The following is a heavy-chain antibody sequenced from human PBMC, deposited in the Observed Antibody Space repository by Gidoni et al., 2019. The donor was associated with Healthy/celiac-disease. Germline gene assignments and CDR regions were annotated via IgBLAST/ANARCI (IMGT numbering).Heavy chain of an antibody. CDR1: GGSFSGYY. V-gene: IGHV4-34*01. Sequence: QVQLQQWGAGLLKPSETLSLTCAVYGGSFSGYYWSWIRQPPGKGLEWIGEINHSGSTNYNPSLKSRVTISVDTSKNQFSLKLSSVTAADTAVYYCGVDSPSGYYLWSGSQSPAAESPVWGQGTLVTVSS. CDR2: INHSGST. J-gene: IGHJ4*02. CDR3: GVDSPSGYYLWSGSQSPAAESPV. D-gene: IGHD3-22*01.